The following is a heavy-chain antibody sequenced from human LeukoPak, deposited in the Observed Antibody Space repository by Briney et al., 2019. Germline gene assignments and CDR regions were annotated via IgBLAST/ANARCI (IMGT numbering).Heavy chain of an antibody. J-gene: IGHJ4*02. D-gene: IGHD1-26*01. Sequence: SETLSLTCTDPGGSISNNYWSWIRQPPGEGLEWIGYISSSGSANYNSSLKSRVTISVDTSKNQFSLKLISVTAADTAVYYCARQSGSYDYWGQGTLVTVSS. V-gene: IGHV4-4*09. CDR2: ISSSGSA. CDR1: GGSISNNY. CDR3: ARQSGSYDY.